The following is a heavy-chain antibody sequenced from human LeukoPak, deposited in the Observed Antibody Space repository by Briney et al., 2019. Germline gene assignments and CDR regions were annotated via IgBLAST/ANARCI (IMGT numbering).Heavy chain of an antibody. V-gene: IGHV3-21*01. Sequence: GGSLRLSCAASGFDFSTYAINWVRQAPGKGLAWVSSISTMSNYIFYGDSVKGRFTISRDNAKNSVYLQMNSLRPEDTAVYYCSRDRLGGLDLWGQGTLVTVSS. CDR3: SRDRLGGLDL. CDR2: ISTMSNYI. J-gene: IGHJ5*02. CDR1: GFDFSTYA. D-gene: IGHD5-12*01.